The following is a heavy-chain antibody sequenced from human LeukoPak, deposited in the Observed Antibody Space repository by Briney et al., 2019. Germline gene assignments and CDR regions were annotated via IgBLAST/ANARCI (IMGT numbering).Heavy chain of an antibody. J-gene: IGHJ3*02. Sequence: GGSLRLSCAASGFTFSSYAMHWVRQAPGKGLEWVAVISYDGSNKYYADSVKGRFTISRDNSKNTLYLQMNSLRAEDTAVYYCARGLIAVAATGAFDIWGQGTMVTVSS. CDR2: ISYDGSNK. D-gene: IGHD6-19*01. V-gene: IGHV3-30*04. CDR1: GFTFSSYA. CDR3: ARGLIAVAATGAFDI.